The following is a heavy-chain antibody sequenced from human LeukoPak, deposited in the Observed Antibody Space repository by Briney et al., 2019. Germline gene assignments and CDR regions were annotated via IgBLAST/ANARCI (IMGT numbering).Heavy chain of an antibody. Sequence: SETLSLTCTVSGDSIRSDDWSWIRQPPGKGLEWIGYVYYTGSTRYNPSLKSRVTMSADTSRNQFSLKMRSVTAADTAVYYCARSLWNHGSYFDCWGQGTLVTVSS. D-gene: IGHD1-14*01. CDR1: GDSIRSDD. CDR3: ARSLWNHGSYFDC. V-gene: IGHV4-59*01. J-gene: IGHJ4*02. CDR2: VYYTGST.